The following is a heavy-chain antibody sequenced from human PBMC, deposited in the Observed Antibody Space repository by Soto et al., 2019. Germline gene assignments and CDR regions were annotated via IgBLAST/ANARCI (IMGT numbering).Heavy chain of an antibody. CDR3: ARDRDGYNEGGY. J-gene: IGHJ4*02. V-gene: IGHV3-53*01. CDR1: GFTVSSNY. Sequence: LSCAASGFTVSSNYMSWVRQAPGKGLEWVSVIYSGGSTYYADSVKGRFTISRDNSKNTLYLQMNSLRAEDTAVYYCARDRDGYNEGGYWGQGTLVTVSS. D-gene: IGHD5-12*01. CDR2: IYSGGST.